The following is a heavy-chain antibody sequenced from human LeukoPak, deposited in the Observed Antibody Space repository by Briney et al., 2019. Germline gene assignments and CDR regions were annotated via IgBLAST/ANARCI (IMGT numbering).Heavy chain of an antibody. Sequence: ASVKVSCKASGYTFTNFYMHWVRQAPGQGLEWMGIINPSGGSTRYAQEFQGRVTMTRDTSTSTVYMEVSSLRSEDTAVYYCAREYSSSSGVFVYWGQGTLVTVSS. V-gene: IGHV1-46*01. CDR1: GYTFTNFY. CDR2: INPSGGST. J-gene: IGHJ4*02. CDR3: AREYSSSSGVFVY. D-gene: IGHD6-6*01.